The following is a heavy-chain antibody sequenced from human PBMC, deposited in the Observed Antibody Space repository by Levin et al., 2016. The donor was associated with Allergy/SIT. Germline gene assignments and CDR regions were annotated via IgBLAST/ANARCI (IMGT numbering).Heavy chain of an antibody. CDR3: ARDPQRGYDSIDY. CDR1: GFTFSSYS. CDR2: ISSSSSYI. D-gene: IGHD5-12*01. J-gene: IGHJ4*02. Sequence: GESLKISCAASGFTFSSYSMNWVRQAPGKGLEWVSSISSSSSYIYYADSVKGRFTISRDNAKNSLYLQMNSLRAEDTAVYYCARDPQRGYDSIDYWGQGTLVTVSS. V-gene: IGHV3-21*01.